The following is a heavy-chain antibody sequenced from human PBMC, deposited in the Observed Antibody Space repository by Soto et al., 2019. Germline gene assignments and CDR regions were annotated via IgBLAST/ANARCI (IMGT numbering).Heavy chain of an antibody. CDR2: ISACNGNT. J-gene: IGHJ6*02. CDR3: ARRKQQLARDYYHYGMDV. CDR1: GYTFTSYG. V-gene: IGHV1-18*04. Sequence: ASVKVSCKASGYTFTSYGISWVRQAPGQGLEWMGWISACNGNTNYAQKLQGRVTMTTDTSTSTAYMELRSLRSDDTAVYYCARRKQQLARDYYHYGMDVWGQGTTVTVSS. D-gene: IGHD6-13*01.